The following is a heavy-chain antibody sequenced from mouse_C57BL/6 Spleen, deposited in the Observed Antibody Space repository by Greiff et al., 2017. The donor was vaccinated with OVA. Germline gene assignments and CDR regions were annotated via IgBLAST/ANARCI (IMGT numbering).Heavy chain of an antibody. Sequence: QVQLQQPGAELVMPGASVKLSCKASGYTFTSYWMHWVKQRPGQGLEWIGEIDPSDSYTNYNQKFKGKSTLTVDKSSSTAYMQLSSLTSEDSAVYYCARSPELRSAMDYWGQGTSVTVSS. J-gene: IGHJ4*01. CDR2: IDPSDSYT. V-gene: IGHV1-69*01. D-gene: IGHD1-1*01. CDR1: GYTFTSYW. CDR3: ARSPELRSAMDY.